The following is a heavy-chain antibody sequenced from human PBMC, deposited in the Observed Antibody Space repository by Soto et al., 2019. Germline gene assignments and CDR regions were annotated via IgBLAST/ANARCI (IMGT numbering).Heavy chain of an antibody. CDR3: ARKSSSSSWLDP. CDR1: GYTFFTYG. CDR2: ISTYNGNT. V-gene: IGHV1-18*01. Sequence: ASVKVSCKASGYTFFTYGVTWVRQAPGQGLEWMGWISTYNGNTNYAENLQGRVTMTTDTSTRTAYMELRSLRSDDTAVYDCARKSSSSSWLDPWGQGTLVTVSS. J-gene: IGHJ5*02. D-gene: IGHD6-6*01.